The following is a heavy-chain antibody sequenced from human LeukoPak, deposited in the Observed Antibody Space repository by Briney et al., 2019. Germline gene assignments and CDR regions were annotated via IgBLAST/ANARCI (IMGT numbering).Heavy chain of an antibody. CDR1: GGSISSYY. V-gene: IGHV4-59*01. Sequence: SETLSLTCTVSGGSISSYYWSWIRQPPGKGLERIGYVYFRGTTNYNPSIKSRVTISVDTSKNQFSLKLTSVTAADTAVYYCARSPGAPFDYWGQGSLVTVSS. J-gene: IGHJ4*02. CDR2: VYFRGTT. D-gene: IGHD7-27*01. CDR3: ARSPGAPFDY.